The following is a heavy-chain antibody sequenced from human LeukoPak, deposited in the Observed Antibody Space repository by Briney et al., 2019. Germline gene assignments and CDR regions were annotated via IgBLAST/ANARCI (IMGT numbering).Heavy chain of an antibody. CDR2: IWYGGSNK. CDR3: ARALGYCSGGSCYSGYFDY. CDR1: GFTFSSYG. V-gene: IGHV3-33*01. D-gene: IGHD2-15*01. J-gene: IGHJ4*02. Sequence: GGSLRLSCAASGFTFSSYGMHWVRQAPGKGLEWVAVIWYGGSNKYYADSVKGRFTISRDNSKNTLYLQMNSLRAEDTAVYYCARALGYCSGGSCYSGYFDYWGQGTLVTVSS.